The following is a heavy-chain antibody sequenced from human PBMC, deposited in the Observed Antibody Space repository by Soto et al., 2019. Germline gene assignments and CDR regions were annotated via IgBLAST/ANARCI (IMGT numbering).Heavy chain of an antibody. CDR3: ARGWFGPDV. Sequence: EVQLVESGGGLVQPGGSLRLSCAASEFTISSRSVHWVRQAPGKGLVWVSGIDKVGTDSTYADSVKGRFTSSRDNAKNTVYLQMNSLRVEDTAVYYCARGWFGPDVWGKGTTVTVSS. J-gene: IGHJ6*03. CDR1: EFTISSRS. D-gene: IGHD3-10*01. CDR2: IDKVGTDS. V-gene: IGHV3-74*01.